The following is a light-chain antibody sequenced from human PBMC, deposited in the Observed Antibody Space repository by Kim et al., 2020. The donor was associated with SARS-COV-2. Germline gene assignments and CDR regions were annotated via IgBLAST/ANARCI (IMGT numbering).Light chain of an antibody. Sequence: QSALTQPASVSGSPGQSITMSCTGTSSDVGAYNLVSWYQQHPGKAPKLMIYDVSKRPSGVSNRFSGSKSGNTASLTISGLQAEDEADYYCCSYAGSSTFEVFGRGTQLTVL. J-gene: IGLJ3*02. CDR2: DVS. V-gene: IGLV2-23*02. CDR1: SSDVGAYNL. CDR3: CSYAGSSTFEV.